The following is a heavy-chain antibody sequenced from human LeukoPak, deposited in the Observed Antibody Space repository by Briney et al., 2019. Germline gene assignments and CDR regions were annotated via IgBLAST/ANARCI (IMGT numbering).Heavy chain of an antibody. D-gene: IGHD3-10*01. CDR2: IYYSGST. CDR1: GGSISNYY. Sequence: SETLSLTCTVSGGSISNYYWSWIRQPPGKGLEWIGYIYYSGSTNYNPSLKSRVTISVDTSKNQFSLKLSSVTAADTAVYYCATLLWFGEFFYWGQGTLVTVSS. CDR3: ATLLWFGEFFY. V-gene: IGHV4-59*01. J-gene: IGHJ4*02.